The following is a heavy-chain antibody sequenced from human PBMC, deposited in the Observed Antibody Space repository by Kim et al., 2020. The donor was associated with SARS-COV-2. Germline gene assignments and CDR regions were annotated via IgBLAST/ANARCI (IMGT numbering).Heavy chain of an antibody. J-gene: IGHJ4*02. Sequence: NHSLKSRVTISVDTSKIQFSLKLSSVTAADTAVYYCARLYCSGGSCYPDYWGQGTLVTVSS. CDR3: ARLYCSGGSCYPDY. V-gene: IGHV4-59*08. D-gene: IGHD2-15*01.